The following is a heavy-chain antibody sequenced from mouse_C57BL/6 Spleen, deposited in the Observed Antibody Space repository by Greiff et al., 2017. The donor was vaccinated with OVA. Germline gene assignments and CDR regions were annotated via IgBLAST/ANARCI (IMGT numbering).Heavy chain of an antibody. V-gene: IGHV5-4*03. CDR3: ARGGSNFAY. CDR1: GFTFSSYA. CDR2: ISDGSSYT. D-gene: IGHD2-5*01. J-gene: IGHJ3*01. Sequence: EVKLEESGGGLVKPGGSLKLSCAASGFTFSSYAMSWVRQTPEKRLEWVATISDGSSYTYYPDNVKGRFTISRDNAKNNLYLQMSHLKSEDTAMYYCARGGSNFAYWGQGTLVTVSA.